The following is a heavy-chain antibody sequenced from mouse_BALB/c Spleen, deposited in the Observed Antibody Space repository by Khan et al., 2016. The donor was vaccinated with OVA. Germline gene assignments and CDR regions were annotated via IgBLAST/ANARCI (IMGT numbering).Heavy chain of an antibody. CDR3: ADHLTGSLAY. CDR2: ISSGGDYT. J-gene: IGHJ3*01. CDR1: GFTFSSYS. V-gene: IGHV5-6*01. Sequence: EVELVESGGDLVKPGGSLKLSCAASGFTFSSYSMSWVRQTPDKRLEWVASISSGGDYTYYPDSVKGRFTISRDNAKNPLYLQMSDLKSEDTGMYYCADHLTGSLAYWDQGTLVTVSA. D-gene: IGHD4-1*01.